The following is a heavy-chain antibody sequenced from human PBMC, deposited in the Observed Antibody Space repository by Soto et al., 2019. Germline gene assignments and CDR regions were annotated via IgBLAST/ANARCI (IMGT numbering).Heavy chain of an antibody. Sequence: GGSLRLSCAASGFTLISYAAHWVRQAPGKELEWVAVISYDGSNKYYADSVKGRFTISRDNSKNTLYLQMNSLRPEDTAVYYCARVQAAGHYYYYYGMDVWGQGTTVTVSS. D-gene: IGHD6-13*01. CDR1: GFTLISYA. CDR3: ARVQAAGHYYYYYGMDV. V-gene: IGHV3-30-3*01. J-gene: IGHJ6*02. CDR2: ISYDGSNK.